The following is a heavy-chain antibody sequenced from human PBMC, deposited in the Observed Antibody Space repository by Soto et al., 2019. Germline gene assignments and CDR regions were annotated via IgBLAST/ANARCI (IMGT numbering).Heavy chain of an antibody. CDR1: GFTFDDYS. CDR2: ISWNSGSI. D-gene: IGHD3-16*01. Sequence: GGSLRLSCAASGFTFDDYSIHWVRQAPWKGLEWDSGISWNSGSIGYADSVKGRFTISRDNAKNSLYLQMNSLRAEDTALYYCAKYMGYMITPGGRQLGSEGAFDICGQGTMVTV. CDR3: AKYMGYMITPGGRQLGSEGAFDI. J-gene: IGHJ3*02. V-gene: IGHV3-9*01.